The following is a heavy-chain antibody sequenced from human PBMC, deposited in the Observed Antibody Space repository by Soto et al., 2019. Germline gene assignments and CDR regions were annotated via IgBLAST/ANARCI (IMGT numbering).Heavy chain of an antibody. CDR1: GDSVTSINYY. Sequence: PSETLSLTCTVSGDSVTSINYYWSWIRQSPGKSLEWIGIINYNENTNYNPSLRSRVTTSINTSKNQFSPALRYETAADTARYYCAREFSGNSNYKYDIDVWGQGTAVT. D-gene: IGHD1-1*01. CDR2: INYNENT. CDR3: AREFSGNSNYKYDIDV. J-gene: IGHJ6*02. V-gene: IGHV4-61*01.